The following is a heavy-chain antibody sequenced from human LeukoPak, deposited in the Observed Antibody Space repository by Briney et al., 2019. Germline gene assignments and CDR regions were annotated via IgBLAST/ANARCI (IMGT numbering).Heavy chain of an antibody. CDR1: GFTFSDYY. Sequence: SGGSLRLSCAASGFTFSDYYMSWIRQAPGKGLEWVSYISSSGSTTYYADSVKGRFTISRDNSKNTLYLQMNSLRAEDTAVYYCAKDYVLRYFDWSLAPLFDYWGQGTLVTVSS. D-gene: IGHD3-9*01. J-gene: IGHJ4*02. V-gene: IGHV3-11*01. CDR3: AKDYVLRYFDWSLAPLFDY. CDR2: ISSSGSTT.